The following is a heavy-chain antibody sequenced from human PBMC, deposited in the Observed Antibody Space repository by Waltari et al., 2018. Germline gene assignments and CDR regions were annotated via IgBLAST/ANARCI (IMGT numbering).Heavy chain of an antibody. CDR3: ARGVRYCTNGVCQDFDY. J-gene: IGHJ4*02. V-gene: IGHV4-34*01. D-gene: IGHD2-8*01. CDR1: GGSFSGYY. Sequence: QVQLQQWGAGLLKPSETLSLTCAVYGGSFSGYYWSWIRQPPGKGLEWIGEINHRGSTNYNPSLKSRVTISVDTSKNQFSLKLSSVTAADTAVYYCARGVRYCTNGVCQDFDYWGQGTLVTVSS. CDR2: INHRGST.